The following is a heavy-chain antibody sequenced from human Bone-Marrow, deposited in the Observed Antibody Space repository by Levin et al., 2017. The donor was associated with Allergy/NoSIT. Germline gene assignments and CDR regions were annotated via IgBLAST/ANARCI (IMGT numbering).Heavy chain of an antibody. D-gene: IGHD6-19*01. CDR1: GFTVSRSH. J-gene: IGHJ4*02. CDR3: ARGGSGWWDYFDH. Sequence: PGGSLRLSCAASGFTVSRSHMTWVRQAPGKGLEWVSVLYGGGTTYYADSVRGRFTISRANSENTVFLQMDSLTTDDTAVYFCARGGSGWWDYFDHWGPGTLVTVSS. V-gene: IGHV3-66*01. CDR2: LYGGGTT.